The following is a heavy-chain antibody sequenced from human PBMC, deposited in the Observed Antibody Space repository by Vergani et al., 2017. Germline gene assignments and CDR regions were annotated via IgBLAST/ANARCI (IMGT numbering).Heavy chain of an antibody. V-gene: IGHV3-66*02. CDR3: AREQDGSGSYNHYYYYGMDV. D-gene: IGHD3-10*01. CDR1: GFTVSSNY. J-gene: IGHJ6*02. Sequence: EVQLVESGGSLVQPGGSLRLSCAASGFTVSSNYMSWVRQAPGKGLEWVSVIYSGGSTYYADSVKGRFTISRDNSKNTLYLQMNSLRAEDTAVYYCAREQDGSGSYNHYYYYGMDVWGQGTTVTVSS. CDR2: IYSGGST.